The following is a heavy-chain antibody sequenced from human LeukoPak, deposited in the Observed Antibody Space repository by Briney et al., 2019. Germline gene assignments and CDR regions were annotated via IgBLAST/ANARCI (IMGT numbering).Heavy chain of an antibody. J-gene: IGHJ4*02. CDR1: GFTFSSYE. CDR2: ISSSSNTM. V-gene: IGHV3-48*03. Sequence: PGGSLRLSCAASGFTFSSYEMNWVRQAPGKGLEWVSYISSSSNTMYYADSVKSRFTISRDNAKNSLYLQMNSLRDEDTAVYYCARPFDYWGQGTLVAVSS. CDR3: ARPFDY.